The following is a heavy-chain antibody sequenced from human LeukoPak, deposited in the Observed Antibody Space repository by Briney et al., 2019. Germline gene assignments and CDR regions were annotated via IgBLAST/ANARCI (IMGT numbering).Heavy chain of an antibody. CDR1: GFTFSSYA. CDR3: AKDHDSSGYYSGY. V-gene: IGHV3-23*01. Sequence: GGSLRLSCAASGFTFSSYAMSWVRQAPGKGLEWVSAISGSGGSTYYADSVKGRFTISRDNSKNTLYLQMNSLRAEDTAVYYRAKDHDSSGYYSGYWGQGTLVTVSS. J-gene: IGHJ4*02. CDR2: ISGSGGST. D-gene: IGHD3-22*01.